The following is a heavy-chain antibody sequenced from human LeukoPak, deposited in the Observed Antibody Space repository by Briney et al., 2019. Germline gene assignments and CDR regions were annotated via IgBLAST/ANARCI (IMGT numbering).Heavy chain of an antibody. D-gene: IGHD2-2*01. J-gene: IGHJ5*02. CDR1: GGSISSYY. Sequence: KPSETLSLTCTVSGGSISSYYWSWIRQPPGKGLEWIGYIYCSGSTNYNPSLKSRVTISVDTSKNQFSLKLSSVTAADTAVYYCARGLGYCSSTSCYDLYNWFDPWGQGTLVTVSS. CDR3: ARGLGYCSSTSCYDLYNWFDP. V-gene: IGHV4-59*01. CDR2: IYCSGST.